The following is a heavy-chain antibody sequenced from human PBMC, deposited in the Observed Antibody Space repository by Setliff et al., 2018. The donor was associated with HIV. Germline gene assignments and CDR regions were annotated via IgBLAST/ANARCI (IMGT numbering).Heavy chain of an antibody. J-gene: IGHJ6*03. V-gene: IGHV1-18*01. CDR2: ISAYNGNT. CDR3: ARGLAVAGKSYYDYYYMDV. CDR1: GYTFTSYG. D-gene: IGHD6-19*01. Sequence: ASVKVSCKASGYTFTSYGISWVRQAPGQGLEWMGWISAYNGNTNYAQKLQGRVTMTTDTSTSTAYMELSSLRSEDTAVYYCARGLAVAGKSYYDYYYMDVWGKGTTVTVSS.